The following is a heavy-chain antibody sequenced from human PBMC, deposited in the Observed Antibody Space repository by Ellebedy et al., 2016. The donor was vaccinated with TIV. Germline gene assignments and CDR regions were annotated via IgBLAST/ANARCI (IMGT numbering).Heavy chain of an antibody. CDR3: ERDTTYYYHGSGSYYKWFDP. V-gene: IGHV4-59*01. J-gene: IGHJ5*02. CDR2: VYYSGST. D-gene: IGHD3-10*01. CDR1: GGSIGAYY. Sequence: MPSETLSLTCTVSGGSIGAYYWSWIRQPPGKGLEWIGYVYYSGSTNYSPSLKSRVTLTVDTSKNQFSLKLSSVTAADTAVYYCERDTTYYYHGSGSYYKWFDPWGQGTLVTVSS.